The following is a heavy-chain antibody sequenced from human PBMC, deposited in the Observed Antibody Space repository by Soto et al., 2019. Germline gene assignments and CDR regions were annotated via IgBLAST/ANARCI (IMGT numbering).Heavy chain of an antibody. D-gene: IGHD3-3*01. J-gene: IGHJ4*02. CDR2: IYYNGRT. V-gene: IGHV4-59*01. CDR1: GGSISTYY. CDR3: ARDGSGYDFWSGPYFFDY. Sequence: QVQLQESGPGLVKTSETLSLTCTVSGGSISTYYWSWIRQPPGKGLEWIGYIYYNGRTNYNPSLESRVTISLDTSKSQFSLKLSSVSAADTAVYYCARDGSGYDFWSGPYFFDYWGPGTLVTVSS.